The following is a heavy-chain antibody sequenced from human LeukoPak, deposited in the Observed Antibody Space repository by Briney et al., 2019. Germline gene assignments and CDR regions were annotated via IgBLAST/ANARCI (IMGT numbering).Heavy chain of an antibody. CDR1: GFTFDDYA. V-gene: IGHV3-9*01. D-gene: IGHD1-26*01. CDR3: VRYSGSSRNAFDI. J-gene: IGHJ3*02. CDR2: ISWNSGHI. Sequence: GRSLRLSCTASGFTFDDYAMHWVRQAPGKSLEWVSRISWNSGHIGYADSVKGRFTLSRDNAKNSLYLQMSSLRPEDTALYFCVRYSGSSRNAFDIWGQGTLVSVSS.